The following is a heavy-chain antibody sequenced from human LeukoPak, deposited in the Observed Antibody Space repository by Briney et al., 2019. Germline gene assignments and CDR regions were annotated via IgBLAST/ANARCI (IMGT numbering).Heavy chain of an antibody. J-gene: IGHJ4*02. CDR1: GFTFSSSW. D-gene: IGHD2-15*01. Sequence: PGGSLRLSCAASGFTFSSSWMHWVRHAPGKGLVWVSSIKGDGSTTSYADSVKGRFTTSRDNAKNTLYLQMNSLRAEDTAVYYCARAWSPDYWGQGTLATVSS. CDR3: ARAWSPDY. CDR2: IKGDGSTT. V-gene: IGHV3-74*01.